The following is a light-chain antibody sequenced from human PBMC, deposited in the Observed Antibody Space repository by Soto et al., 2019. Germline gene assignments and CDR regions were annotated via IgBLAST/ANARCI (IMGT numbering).Light chain of an antibody. J-gene: IGLJ1*01. Sequence: QSVLTQPASVSGSPGQSITISCTGTSSDVGGYNYVSWYQQHPGKAPKLMIYEVSNRPSGVSNRCSGSKSGNTASLTISGLQSEDEADYYCSSYTSSSTLYGFGTGTKLTVL. CDR2: EVS. CDR3: SSYTSSSTLYG. V-gene: IGLV2-14*01. CDR1: SSDVGGYNY.